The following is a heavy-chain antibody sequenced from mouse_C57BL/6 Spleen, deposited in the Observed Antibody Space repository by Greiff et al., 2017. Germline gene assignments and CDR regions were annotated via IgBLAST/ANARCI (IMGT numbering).Heavy chain of an antibody. D-gene: IGHD2-4*01. V-gene: IGHV1-9*01. CDR2: ILPGRGST. Sequence: VQLQQSGAELMKPGASVKLSCKATGYTFTGYWLEWVKQRPGHGLEWIGEILPGRGSTNYNEQFKGKATFTADTYTNTAYMQLSSLTTVDSAIYYCARDDYDVPFAYWGPGTLVTVSA. CDR3: ARDDYDVPFAY. J-gene: IGHJ3*01. CDR1: GYTFTGYW.